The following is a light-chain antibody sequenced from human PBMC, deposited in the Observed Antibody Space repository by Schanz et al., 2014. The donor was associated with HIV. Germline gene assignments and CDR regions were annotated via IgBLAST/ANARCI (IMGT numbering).Light chain of an antibody. J-gene: IGKJ1*01. CDR1: QSIGNS. CDR3: QQSYSTPRT. V-gene: IGKV1-39*01. Sequence: IQMTQSPSTLSASVGDRVTITCRASQSIGNSLAWFQQKPGRAPQLLIYAASSLQSGVPSRFSGSGSGTDFTLTISSLQPEDFATYYCQQSYSTPRTFGQGTKVEIK. CDR2: AAS.